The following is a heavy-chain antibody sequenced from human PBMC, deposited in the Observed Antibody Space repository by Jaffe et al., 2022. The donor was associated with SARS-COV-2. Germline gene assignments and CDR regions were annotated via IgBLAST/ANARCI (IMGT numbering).Heavy chain of an antibody. CDR3: ARGVVVPAAYPTGMDV. V-gene: IGHV1-46*01. Sequence: QVQLVQSGAEVKKPGASVKVSCKASGYTFTSYYMHWVRQAPGQGLEWMGIINPSGGSTSYAQKFQGRVTMTRDTSTSTVYMELSSLRSEDTAVYYCARGVVVPAAYPTGMDVWGQGTTVTVSS. D-gene: IGHD2-2*01. CDR2: INPSGGST. CDR1: GYTFTSYY. J-gene: IGHJ6*02.